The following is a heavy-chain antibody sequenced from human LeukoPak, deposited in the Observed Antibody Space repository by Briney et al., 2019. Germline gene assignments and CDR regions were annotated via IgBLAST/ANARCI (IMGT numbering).Heavy chain of an antibody. J-gene: IGHJ4*02. D-gene: IGHD3-10*01. V-gene: IGHV4-4*07. Sequence: SETLSLTCTVSGGPISSYYWSWIRQPAGKGLEWIGRIYTSGSTNYNPSLKSRVTMSIETSKNQFSLKLSSVTAADTAVYYCARDGWFGELLDYWGQGTLVIVSS. CDR3: ARDGWFGELLDY. CDR1: GGPISSYY. CDR2: IYTSGST.